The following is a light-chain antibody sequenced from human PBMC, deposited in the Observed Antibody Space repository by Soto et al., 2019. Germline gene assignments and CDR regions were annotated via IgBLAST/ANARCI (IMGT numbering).Light chain of an antibody. CDR1: QSVSSNY. CDR3: QLYDSSSLFS. V-gene: IGKV3-20*01. Sequence: EIVLTQSPGTLSLSPGERATLSCMASQSVSSNYLAWYRQTAGQAPRLLISGASSRATCIPDRFSGSGSVTDFTLTISRLEPEDFEVYYCQLYDSSSLFSFGPGTKVEVK. CDR2: GAS. J-gene: IGKJ3*01.